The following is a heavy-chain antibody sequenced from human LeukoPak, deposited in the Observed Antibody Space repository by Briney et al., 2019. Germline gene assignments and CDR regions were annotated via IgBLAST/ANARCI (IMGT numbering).Heavy chain of an antibody. CDR1: GFTFTNYG. CDR2: IWYDGSKT. D-gene: IGHD2-2*01. V-gene: IGHV3-33*01. CDR3: ARDDCSTTPCYAY. Sequence: PGGSLRLSCTTSGFTFTNYGINWVRQAPGKGLEWVAAIWYDGSKTSYTDSVKGRFTVSGDISKNTVYLQMNGLKAEDTAVYYCARDDCSTTPCYAYWGQGTLVTVSS. J-gene: IGHJ4*02.